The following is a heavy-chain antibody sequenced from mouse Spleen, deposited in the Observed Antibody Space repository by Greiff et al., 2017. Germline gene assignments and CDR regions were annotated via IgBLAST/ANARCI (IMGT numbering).Heavy chain of an antibody. V-gene: IGHV5-16*01. CDR3: ARASTGTWVYFDY. CDR1: GFTFSDYY. D-gene: IGHD4-1*02. CDR2: INYDGSST. J-gene: IGHJ2*01. Sequence: EVMLVESEGGLVQPGSSMKLSCTASGFTFSDYYMAWVRQVPEKGLEWVANINYDGSSTYYLDSLKSRFIISRDNAKNILYLQMSSLKSEDTATYYCARASTGTWVYFDYWGQGTTLTVSS.